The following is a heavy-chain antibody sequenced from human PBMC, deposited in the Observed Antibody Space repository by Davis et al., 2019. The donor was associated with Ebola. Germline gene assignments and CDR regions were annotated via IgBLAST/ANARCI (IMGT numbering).Heavy chain of an antibody. CDR2: ISAHNGNT. D-gene: IGHD5-12*01. CDR1: GYTFSSYG. J-gene: IGHJ4*02. CDR3: AREEDSGYDYSFDY. V-gene: IGHV1-18*04. Sequence: ASVKVSCKASGYTFSSYGFSWVQQVPGQGLEWMGWISAHNGNTNYAQKLQGRVTMTTDTSTSTAYMELRSLRSDDTAVYYCAREEDSGYDYSFDYWGQGTLVTVSS.